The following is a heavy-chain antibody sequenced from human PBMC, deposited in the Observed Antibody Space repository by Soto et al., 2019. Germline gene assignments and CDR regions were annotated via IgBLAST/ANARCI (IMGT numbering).Heavy chain of an antibody. Sequence: EVQLVESGGGLVKPGGSLRLSCAVSGFTFDKVWMNWVRQAPGKGLEWVGRIKSKTDGGTTDYAATVKGRFTISRDDSKNMLYLQMNSLKTDHTGIYFCTTCRDDLLYWGQGTLVTVSS. CDR3: TTCRDDLLY. J-gene: IGHJ4*02. CDR2: IKSKTDGGTT. CDR1: GFTFDKVW. V-gene: IGHV3-15*07. D-gene: IGHD1-26*01.